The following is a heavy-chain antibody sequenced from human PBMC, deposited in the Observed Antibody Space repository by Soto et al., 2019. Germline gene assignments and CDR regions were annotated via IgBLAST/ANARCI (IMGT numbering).Heavy chain of an antibody. J-gene: IGHJ6*02. CDR3: ARRVTMVRGVQYYSGMDV. CDR2: IYYSGST. CDR1: GGSISSSSYY. V-gene: IGHV4-39*01. D-gene: IGHD3-10*01. Sequence: PSETLSLTCTVSGGSISSSSYYWGWIRQPPGKGLEWIGSIYYSGSTYYNPSLKSRVTISVDTSKNQFSLKLSSVTAADTAVYYCARRVTMVRGVQYYSGMDVWGQGTTVTVSS.